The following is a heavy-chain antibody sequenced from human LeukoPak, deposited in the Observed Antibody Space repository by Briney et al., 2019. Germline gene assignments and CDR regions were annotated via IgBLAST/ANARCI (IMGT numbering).Heavy chain of an antibody. D-gene: IGHD2-2*01. J-gene: IGHJ6*02. CDR2: ISSSSSYI. CDR3: ARADIVVVPAATGYGMDV. V-gene: IGHV3-21*01. CDR1: GFSFSDYA. Sequence: GGSLRLSCVASGFSFSDYAMTWVRQAPGKGLEWVSSISSSSSYIYYADSVKGRFTISRDNAKNSLYLQMNSLRAEDTAVYYCARADIVVVPAATGYGMDVWGQGTTVTVSS.